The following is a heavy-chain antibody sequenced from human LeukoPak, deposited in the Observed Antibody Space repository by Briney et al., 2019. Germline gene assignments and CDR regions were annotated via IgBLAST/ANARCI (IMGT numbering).Heavy chain of an antibody. CDR3: ARDGGVEWELHSFDY. D-gene: IGHD1-26*01. J-gene: IGHJ4*02. CDR2: ISYDGSNK. Sequence: PGGSLRLSCAASGFTFSSYAMHWVRQAPGKGLEWVAVISYDGSNKYYADSVKGRFTISRDNSKNTLYLQMNSLRAEDTAVYYCARDGGVEWELHSFDYWGQGTLVTVSS. CDR1: GFTFSSYA. V-gene: IGHV3-30-3*01.